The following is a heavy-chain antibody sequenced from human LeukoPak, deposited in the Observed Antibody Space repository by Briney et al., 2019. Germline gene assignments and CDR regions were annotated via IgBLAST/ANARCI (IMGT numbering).Heavy chain of an antibody. CDR3: ARTTTLPYYYYYYMDV. CDR2: INHSGST. V-gene: IGHV4-34*01. D-gene: IGHD1-1*01. CDR1: GGSFSGYY. Sequence: SETLSLTCAVYGGSFSGYYWSWIRQPQGKGLEWIGEINHSGSTNYNPSLKSRVTISVDTSKNQFSLKLSSVTAADTAVYYCARTTTLPYYYYYYMDVWGKGTTVTVSS. J-gene: IGHJ6*03.